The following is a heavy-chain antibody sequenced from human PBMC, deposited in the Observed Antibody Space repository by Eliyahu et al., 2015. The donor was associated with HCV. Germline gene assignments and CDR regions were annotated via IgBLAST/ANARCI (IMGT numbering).Heavy chain of an antibody. Sequence: QVQLVESGGGVVQPGRSLRLSCAASGFTFSXYGMHWVRQAPGKGLEWVAVISYDGSNKYYADSVKGRFTISRDNSKNTLYLQMNNLRAEDTAVYYCAKDSTMVRGVTDFDYWGQGTLVTVSS. CDR2: ISYDGSNK. J-gene: IGHJ4*02. CDR3: AKDSTMVRGVTDFDY. V-gene: IGHV3-30*18. CDR1: GFTFSXYG. D-gene: IGHD3-10*01.